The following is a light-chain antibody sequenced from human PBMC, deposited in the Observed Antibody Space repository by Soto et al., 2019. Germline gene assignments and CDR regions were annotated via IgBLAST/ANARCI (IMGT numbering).Light chain of an antibody. Sequence: EIVFTQSPATLSSFPCERVTISCRASQTLSNRLAWYQHKPGQAPRLLIYGASRRATGIPDRFSGSGSGTDFTLTISSLQSEDFAVYYCQQYNNWRSITFGQGTRLQ. CDR2: GAS. J-gene: IGKJ5*01. V-gene: IGKV3D-15*01. CDR1: QTLSNR. CDR3: QQYNNWRSIT.